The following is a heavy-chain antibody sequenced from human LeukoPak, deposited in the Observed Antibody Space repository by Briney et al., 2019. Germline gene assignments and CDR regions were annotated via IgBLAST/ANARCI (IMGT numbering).Heavy chain of an antibody. CDR3: ARGYSNYELNY. V-gene: IGHV4-61*02. CDR2: IYSSGST. Sequence: PSQTLSLTCTVSGGSISSGSYYWSWIRQPAGTGLEWIGRIYSSGSTNYNPSLKSRDTISVDTSKNQFSLKLSSVTAADTAVYYCARGYSNYELNYWGQGTLVTVSS. CDR1: GGSISSGSYY. J-gene: IGHJ4*02. D-gene: IGHD4-11*01.